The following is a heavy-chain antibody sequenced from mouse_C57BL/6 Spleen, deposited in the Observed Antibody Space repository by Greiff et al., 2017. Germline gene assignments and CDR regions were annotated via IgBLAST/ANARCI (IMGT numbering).Heavy chain of an antibody. CDR3: ARATVVAPYYFDY. D-gene: IGHD1-1*01. Sequence: QVQLQQSGAELVKPGASVKMSCKASDYTFTSYWITWVKQRPGQGLEWIGDIYPGSGSTNYNEKFKSKATLTVDTSSSTAYMQLSSLTSEDSAVYYCARATVVAPYYFDYWGQGTTLTVSS. J-gene: IGHJ2*01. CDR2: IYPGSGST. CDR1: DYTFTSYW. V-gene: IGHV1-55*01.